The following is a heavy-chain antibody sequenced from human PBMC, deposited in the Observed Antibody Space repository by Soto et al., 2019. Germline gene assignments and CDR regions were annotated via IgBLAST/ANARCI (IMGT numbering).Heavy chain of an antibody. J-gene: IGHJ6*02. V-gene: IGHV1-24*01. CDR1: GYTLTELS. D-gene: IGHD1-26*01. CDR3: ATYSVGATPLGYYYGMDV. CDR2: FDPEDGET. Sequence: ASVKVSCKVSGYTLTELSMHWVRQAPGKGLEWMGGFDPEDGETIYAQKFQGRVTMTEDTSTDTAYMELSSLRSEDTAVYYCATYSVGATPLGYYYGMDVWGQGTTVTVSS.